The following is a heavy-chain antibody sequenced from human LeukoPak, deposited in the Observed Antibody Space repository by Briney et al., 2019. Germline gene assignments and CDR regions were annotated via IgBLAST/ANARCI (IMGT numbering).Heavy chain of an antibody. V-gene: IGHV3-9*01. Sequence: GGSLRLSCAASGFTFDDYAMHWVRQAPGKGLEWVSGISWNRGSIGHADSVKGRFTISRDNAKNSLYLQMNSLRAEDTALYYCAKAGRYCSSTSCPPDYYYYMDVWGKGTTVTVSS. CDR2: ISWNRGSI. D-gene: IGHD2-2*01. CDR1: GFTFDDYA. CDR3: AKAGRYCSSTSCPPDYYYYMDV. J-gene: IGHJ6*03.